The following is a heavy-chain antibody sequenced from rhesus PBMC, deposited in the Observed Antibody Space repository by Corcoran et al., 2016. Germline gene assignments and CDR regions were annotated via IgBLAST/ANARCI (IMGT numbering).Heavy chain of an antibody. CDR3: ALGSNEYRFDY. CDR2: IYGSIGST. V-gene: IGHV4S7*01. Sequence: QVQLQESGPGLVKPSETLSLTCAVPGGSISSGCGWSWIRQPPGKGLEWIGHIYGSIGSTYYNPSLKSRVTISKDTSKNQFSLKLSSVTAADTAVYYCALGSNEYRFDYWGQGVLVTVSS. J-gene: IGHJ4*01. CDR1: GGSISSGCG. D-gene: IGHD4-23*01.